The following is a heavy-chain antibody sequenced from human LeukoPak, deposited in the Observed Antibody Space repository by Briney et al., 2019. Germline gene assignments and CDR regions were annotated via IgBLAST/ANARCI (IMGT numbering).Heavy chain of an antibody. J-gene: IGHJ4*02. CDR3: ARSLYSSSWYYFDY. V-gene: IGHV1-2*02. D-gene: IGHD6-13*01. CDR2: INPNSGGT. Sequence: GASVKVSCKASGYTFTGYYMHWVRQAPGQGLEWMGWINPNSGGTNYAQKFQGRVTMTRDTSISTAYMELSRLRSDDTAVYYCARSLYSSSWYYFDYWGQGTLDTVSS. CDR1: GYTFTGYY.